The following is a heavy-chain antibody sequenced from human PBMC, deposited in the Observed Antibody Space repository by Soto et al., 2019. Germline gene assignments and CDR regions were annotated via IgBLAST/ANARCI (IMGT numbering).Heavy chain of an antibody. J-gene: IGHJ6*02. CDR1: GFSLSTSGMC. CDR3: ARILPDSSGWWGGMDV. V-gene: IGHV2-70*01. CDR2: IDWDDDK. D-gene: IGHD6-19*01. Sequence: ESGPTLVNPTQTLTLTCTFSGFSLSTSGMCVSWIRQPPGKALEWLALIDWDDDKYYSTSLKTRLTISKDTSKNQVVLTMTNMDPVDTATYYCARILPDSSGWWGGMDVWGQGTTVTVSS.